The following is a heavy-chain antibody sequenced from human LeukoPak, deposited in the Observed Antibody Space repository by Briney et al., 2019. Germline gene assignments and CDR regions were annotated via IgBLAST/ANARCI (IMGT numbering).Heavy chain of an antibody. CDR2: ISYSGGST. CDR3: AKGMYDGNAYYYFDS. J-gene: IGHJ4*02. V-gene: IGHV3-23*01. D-gene: IGHD3-22*01. CDR1: GFTFSSYA. Sequence: GGSLRLSCSASGFTFSSYAMSWVRQAPGKGLDWVSAISYSGGSTYYVDSVKGRFTISRDYSKSTLYLQMNSLRAEDTAVYYCAKGMYDGNAYYYFDSWGQGTLVTVSS.